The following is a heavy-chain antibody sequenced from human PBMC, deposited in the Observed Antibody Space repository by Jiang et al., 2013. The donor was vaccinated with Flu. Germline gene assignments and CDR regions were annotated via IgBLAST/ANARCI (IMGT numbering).Heavy chain of an antibody. CDR1: GGTFTNYY. CDR3: ARGPLTGVLEWLPFYMRAFDI. J-gene: IGHJ3*02. V-gene: IGHV4-34*01. CDR2: IEHYGNT. D-gene: IGHD3-3*01. Sequence: ARLLKPSETLSLTCAVYGGTFTNYYWSWIRRPTGKGLEWIGEIEHYGNTNYNPSLKSRVTISVDTSKNQFSLRLNSVTAADTAVYYCARGPLTGVLEWLPFYMRAFDIWARGTSGHRLF.